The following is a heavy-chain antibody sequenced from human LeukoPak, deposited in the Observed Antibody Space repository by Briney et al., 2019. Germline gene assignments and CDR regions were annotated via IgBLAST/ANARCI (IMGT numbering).Heavy chain of an antibody. V-gene: IGHV3-23*01. J-gene: IGHJ4*02. D-gene: IGHD3-3*01. CDR1: GFTCSSYA. Sequence: LPGGSLRLSCAASGFTCSSYAMSWVRQAPGKGLEWVSAISGSGGSTYYADSVKGRFTISRDNSKNTLYLQMNSLRAEDTAVYYCAKDEGITIFGVAIPFDYWGQGTLVTVSS. CDR3: AKDEGITIFGVAIPFDY. CDR2: ISGSGGST.